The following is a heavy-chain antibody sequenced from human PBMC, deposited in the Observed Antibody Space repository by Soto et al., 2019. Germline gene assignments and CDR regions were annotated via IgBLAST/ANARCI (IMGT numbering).Heavy chain of an antibody. J-gene: IGHJ4*02. V-gene: IGHV3-30*18. CDR3: AKDRDVAGLYYFDY. D-gene: IGHD6-19*01. CDR1: GFTFSSYG. Sequence: PGGSLRLSCAASGFTFSSYGMHWVRQAPGKGLEWVAVISYDGSNKYYVDSVKGRFTISRDNSKNTLYLQMNSLRAEDTAVYYCAKDRDVAGLYYFDYWGQGTLVTVSS. CDR2: ISYDGSNK.